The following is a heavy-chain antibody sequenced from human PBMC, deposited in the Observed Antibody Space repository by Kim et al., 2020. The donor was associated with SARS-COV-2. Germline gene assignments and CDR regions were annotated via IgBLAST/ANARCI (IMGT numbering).Heavy chain of an antibody. D-gene: IGHD3-22*01. J-gene: IGHJ4*02. Sequence: GGSLRLSCAASGFTFGDYAMHWVRQAPGKGLEWVSGISWNTGTIGYADSVKGRFTISRDNAKNSLYLQMNSLRPEDTALYYCAKDPPDHYGSSGYPYYFDQWGQGTLVTVSS. V-gene: IGHV3-9*01. CDR3: AKDPPDHYGSSGYPYYFDQ. CDR1: GFTFGDYA. CDR2: ISWNTGTI.